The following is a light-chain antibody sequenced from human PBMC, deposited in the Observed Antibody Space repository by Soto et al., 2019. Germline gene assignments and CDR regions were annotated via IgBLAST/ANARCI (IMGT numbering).Light chain of an antibody. CDR2: AAS. CDR1: QDISKD. CDR3: LLDSSYFQT. Sequence: AIQMTQSPSSLSAYVGDRVTITCRASQDISKDLGWYQQKPGKAPKLLIYAASSLQSGVPSRFSGSGSGTDFTLTISSLQPDDFGTYYCLLDSSYFQTFGQGTKVE. J-gene: IGKJ1*01. V-gene: IGKV1-6*01.